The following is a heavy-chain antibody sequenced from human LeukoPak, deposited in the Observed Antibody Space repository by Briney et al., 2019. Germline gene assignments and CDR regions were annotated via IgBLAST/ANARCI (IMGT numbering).Heavy chain of an antibody. CDR1: GYALTSYD. CDR3: WWFGELLTGRGAIDY. D-gene: IGHD3-10*01. CDR2: MNPNSGNT. V-gene: IGHV1-8*01. Sequence: GASVKVSCKASGYALTSYDINWVRQATGQGLEWMGWMNPNSGNTGYAQKFQGRVTMTRNTSISTAYMELSSLRSEDTAVYYCWWFGELLTGRGAIDYWGQGTLVTVSS. J-gene: IGHJ4*02.